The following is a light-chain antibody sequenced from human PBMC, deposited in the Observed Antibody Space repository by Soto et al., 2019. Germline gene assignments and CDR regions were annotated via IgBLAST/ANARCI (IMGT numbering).Light chain of an antibody. CDR3: QQRASWPPSLT. Sequence: EIVLTQSPATMSLSPGERAALPCRASQSFGTYLAWYQQKPGLAPRLLFYDASKRATGIPARFSGSGSGTDFTLTISSLEPEDFAVYYCQQRASWPPSLTFGGGTKVEIK. CDR1: QSFGTY. CDR2: DAS. J-gene: IGKJ4*01. V-gene: IGKV3-11*01.